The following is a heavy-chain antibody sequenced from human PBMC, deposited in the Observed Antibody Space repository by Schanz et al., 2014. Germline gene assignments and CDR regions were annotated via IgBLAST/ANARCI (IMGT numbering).Heavy chain of an antibody. CDR2: ISDRGDGT. J-gene: IGHJ4*02. D-gene: IGHD6-19*01. CDR3: VKTDAGWRFDY. CDR1: GFTFTTFA. Sequence: EQVLESGGGFVQPGGSLRLSCATSGFTFTTFAMTWVRQAPGKGLEWVSGISDRGDGTNYGDSVRGRFTISRDNSRNTVYLHVHNFPLPASATYYCVKTDAGWRFDYWGQGTLVIVSS. V-gene: IGHV3-23*01.